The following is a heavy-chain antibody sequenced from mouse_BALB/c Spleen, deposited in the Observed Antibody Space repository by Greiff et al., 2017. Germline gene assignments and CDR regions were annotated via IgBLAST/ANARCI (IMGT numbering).Heavy chain of an antibody. CDR2: INPSNGGT. J-gene: IGHJ1*01. CDR3: TRGGYYVGWYFDV. D-gene: IGHD2-3*01. CDR1: GYTFTSYY. V-gene: IGHV1S81*02. Sequence: QGQLQQSGAELVKPGASVKLSCKASGYTFTSYYMYWVKQRPGQGLEWIGEINPSNGGTNFNEKFKSKATLTVDKSSSTAYMQLSSLTSEDSAVYYCTRGGYYVGWYFDVWGAGTTVTVSS.